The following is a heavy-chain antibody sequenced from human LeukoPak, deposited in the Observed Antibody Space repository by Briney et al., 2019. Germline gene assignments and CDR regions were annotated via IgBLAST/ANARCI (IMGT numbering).Heavy chain of an antibody. CDR1: GGTFRSYA. V-gene: IGHV1-69*01. CDR3: ARDSYYGSGRYYYYAMDV. Sequence: ASVKVSCKASGGTFRSYAISWVRQAPGQGLEWMGRIIPTSGTANYAQKFQGRVTITADEFTGTAYMELSSLRSEDTAVYYCARDSYYGSGRYYYYAMDVWGQGTTVTVSS. D-gene: IGHD3-10*01. CDR2: IIPTSGTA. J-gene: IGHJ6*02.